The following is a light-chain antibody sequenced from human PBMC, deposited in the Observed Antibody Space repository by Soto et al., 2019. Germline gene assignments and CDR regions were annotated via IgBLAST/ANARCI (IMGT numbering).Light chain of an antibody. Sequence: DIVITHSPDSLAVSLSERATINCNSSQSVLYTSNNRNYLAWYQQNPGQPPKLLIYWASTRDPGVPDRFSGSGSGTDFNLTISSLQAEDVAVYYCQQYYGNLITFGQGTRLEIK. V-gene: IGKV4-1*01. J-gene: IGKJ5*01. CDR2: WAS. CDR1: QSVLYTSNNRNY. CDR3: QQYYGNLIT.